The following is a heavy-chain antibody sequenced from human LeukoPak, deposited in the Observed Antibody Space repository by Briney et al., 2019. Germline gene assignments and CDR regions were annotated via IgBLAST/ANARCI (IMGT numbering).Heavy chain of an antibody. V-gene: IGHV4-30-4*01. J-gene: IGHJ4*02. Sequence: SETLSLTCTVSGGSISSGDYYWSWIRQPPGKGLEWIGYIYYSGSTYYNPSLKSRVTISVDTSKDQFSLKLSSVTAADTAVYYCAREVFDYGGSWGFDYWGQGTLVTVSS. CDR2: IYYSGST. CDR1: GGSISSGDYY. CDR3: AREVFDYGGSWGFDY. D-gene: IGHD4-23*01.